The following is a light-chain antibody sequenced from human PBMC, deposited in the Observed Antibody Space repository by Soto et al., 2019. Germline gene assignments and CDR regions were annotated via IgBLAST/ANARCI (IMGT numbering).Light chain of an antibody. V-gene: IGKV1-9*01. CDR1: QGISSY. CDR3: QQLNSYPLT. Sequence: DIQMTQSPSFLSASVGDRVTITCRDSQGISSYLAWYQQRPGKAPKLLIYAASTLQSGVPSRFSGSGSGTEFTLTISSLQPEVFATYYCQQLNSYPLTFGGGTKVEIK. CDR2: AAS. J-gene: IGKJ4*01.